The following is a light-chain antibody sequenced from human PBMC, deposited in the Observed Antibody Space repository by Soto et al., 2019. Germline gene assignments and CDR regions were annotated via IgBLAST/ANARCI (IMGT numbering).Light chain of an antibody. J-gene: IGLJ3*02. Sequence: QSALTQPPSASGSPGQSVTISCTGTSSDVGGYNYVSWYQQYPGRAPKLMINEVTKWPSGVPDRFSGSKSGNTASLTVSGLQAEDEADYYCSSYAASNNFYFVFGGGTKLTVL. V-gene: IGLV2-8*01. CDR1: SSDVGGYNY. CDR2: EVT. CDR3: SSYAASNNFYFV.